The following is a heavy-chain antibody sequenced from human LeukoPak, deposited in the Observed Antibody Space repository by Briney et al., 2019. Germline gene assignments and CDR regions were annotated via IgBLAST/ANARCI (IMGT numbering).Heavy chain of an antibody. J-gene: IGHJ4*02. CDR2: IWFDGGEK. CDR3: ARGGYFDLWSGYSKYFDR. CDR1: GFTFSDYG. D-gene: IGHD3-3*01. V-gene: IGHV3-33*01. Sequence: GGSLRLSCAASGFTFSDYGMHWVRQAPGKGLEWVAIIWFDGGEKDYADSVKGRFTISRDNSKSTLFLQMNSLRVEDTAVYYCARGGYFDLWSGYSKYFDRWGQGTPVTVSS.